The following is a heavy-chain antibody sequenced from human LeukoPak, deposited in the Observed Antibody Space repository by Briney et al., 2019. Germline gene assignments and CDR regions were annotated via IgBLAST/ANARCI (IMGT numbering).Heavy chain of an antibody. Sequence: GGSLRLSCAASGFTFSSYAMSWVRQAPGKGREWVSAISGSGGSTYYADSVKGRFTISRDNPKNTLYLQMNSLRAEDTAVYYCAKRSQIFGVVISPLFDYWGQGTLVTVSS. D-gene: IGHD3-3*01. CDR1: GFTFSSYA. V-gene: IGHV3-23*01. CDR2: ISGSGGST. CDR3: AKRSQIFGVVISPLFDY. J-gene: IGHJ4*02.